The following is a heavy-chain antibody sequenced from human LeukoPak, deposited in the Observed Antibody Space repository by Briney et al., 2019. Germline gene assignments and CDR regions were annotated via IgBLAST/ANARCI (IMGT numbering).Heavy chain of an antibody. V-gene: IGHV4-39*01. CDR1: GGSISSSSYY. J-gene: IGHJ4*02. CDR3: ARLRAYGSGFDY. Sequence: SETLSLTCTVSGGSISSSSYYWGWIRQPPGKGLEWIGSIYYSGSTYYNPSLKSRVTISVDTSKNQFSLKLSSVTAADTAVYYCARLRAYGSGFDYWGQGTLVTVSS. D-gene: IGHD3-10*01. CDR2: IYYSGST.